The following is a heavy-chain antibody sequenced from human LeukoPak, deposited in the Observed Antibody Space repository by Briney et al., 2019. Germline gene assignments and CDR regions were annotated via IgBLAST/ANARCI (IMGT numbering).Heavy chain of an antibody. CDR2: TGVYNDNT. CDR3: ARDLFEYTYGLPFDY. Sequence: GASVKVSCKASGYMFASYGISWVRQAPGQGLEWMGWTGVYNDNTNLAPKFQGRVTMTTDISTTTAVTELRSLRSDDTAVYYCARDLFEYTYGLPFDYWGQGTLVTVSS. V-gene: IGHV1-18*01. J-gene: IGHJ4*02. D-gene: IGHD5-18*01. CDR1: GYMFASYG.